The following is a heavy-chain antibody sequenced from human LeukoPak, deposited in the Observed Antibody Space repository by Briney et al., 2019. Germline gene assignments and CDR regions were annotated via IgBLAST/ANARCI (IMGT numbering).Heavy chain of an antibody. CDR1: GFTFSSYS. Sequence: GGSLTLSCAASGFTFSSYSMNWVRQAPGKGLDWVSSISSSSSYIYYADSVKGRFTISSHNAKNSLYLQMNSLRAEDTAVYYCARDHYDFWSAHENWFDPWGQGTLVTVSS. V-gene: IGHV3-21*01. CDR2: ISSSSSYI. J-gene: IGHJ5*02. CDR3: ARDHYDFWSAHENWFDP. D-gene: IGHD3-3*01.